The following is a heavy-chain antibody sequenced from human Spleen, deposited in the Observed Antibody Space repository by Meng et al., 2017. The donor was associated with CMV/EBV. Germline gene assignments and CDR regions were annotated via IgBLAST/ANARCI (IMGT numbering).Heavy chain of an antibody. J-gene: IGHJ4*02. Sequence: QVQLQESGPGLVKPSETLSLTCTVSGGSISSYYWSWIRQPPGKGLEWIGYIYYSGSTNYNPSLKSRVTISVDTSKNQFSLKLSSVTAADTAVYYCARGGHYDFWSAYPLDYWGQGTLVTVSS. CDR1: GGSISSYY. CDR3: ARGGHYDFWSAYPLDY. D-gene: IGHD3-3*01. CDR2: IYYSGST. V-gene: IGHV4-59*01.